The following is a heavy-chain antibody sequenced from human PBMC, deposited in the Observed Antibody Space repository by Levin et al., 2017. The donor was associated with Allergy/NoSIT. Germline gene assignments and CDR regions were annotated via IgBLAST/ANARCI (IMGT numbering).Heavy chain of an antibody. J-gene: IGHJ3*02. CDR1: GYSFTSYW. CDR3: ARHGGGYSSSGMSAFDI. CDR2: IYPGDSDT. V-gene: IGHV5-51*01. D-gene: IGHD6-6*01. Sequence: KVSCKGSGYSFTSYWIGWVRQMPGKGLEWMGIIYPGDSDTRYSPSFQGQVTISADKSISTAYLQWSSLKASDTAMYYCARHGGGYSSSGMSAFDIWGQGTMVTVSS.